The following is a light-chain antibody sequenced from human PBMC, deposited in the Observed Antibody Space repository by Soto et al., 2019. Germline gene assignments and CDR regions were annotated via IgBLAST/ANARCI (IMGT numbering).Light chain of an antibody. CDR1: SSDIGTYNS. Sequence: QSALTQPASVSGSPGQSITISCTGTSSDIGTYNSVSWYQQHAGKVPKLMIYDVTNWPSGVSDRFSGSKSGNTASLTISGLQAEDEADYYCTSYTTSSTLVFGGGTKLTVL. CDR3: TSYTTSSTLV. CDR2: DVT. V-gene: IGLV2-14*01. J-gene: IGLJ2*01.